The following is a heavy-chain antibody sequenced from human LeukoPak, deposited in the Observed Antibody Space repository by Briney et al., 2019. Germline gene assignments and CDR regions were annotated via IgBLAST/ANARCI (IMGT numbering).Heavy chain of an antibody. CDR2: IHTSGTT. Sequence: SQTLSLTCTVSGGSISSGSYFWSWIRQPAGKGLEWIGRIHTSGTTNYNPSLKSRVTISIDRSKNQFSLKLSSVTATDTAMYYCTRGGGYDASDIWGQGTMVTVSS. D-gene: IGHD2-15*01. CDR3: TRGGGYDASDI. CDR1: GGSISSGSYF. V-gene: IGHV4-61*02. J-gene: IGHJ3*02.